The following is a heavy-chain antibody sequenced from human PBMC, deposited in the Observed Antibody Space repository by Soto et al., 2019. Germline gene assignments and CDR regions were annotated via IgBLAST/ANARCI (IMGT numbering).Heavy chain of an antibody. V-gene: IGHV3-30*04. Sequence: QVQLVDSGGGVVQPGKSLRLSCVASGFTFTTFAMHWVCQAPGKGLEWVAAISATGYNQFYGHSVKGRFTISRDDSRNTVNLQLNSVRLDDTAVYYCVRDTAEDRSGATCYVPLQHWGQGTRVNVSS. CDR1: GFTFTTFA. D-gene: IGHD2-2*01. CDR3: VRDTAEDRSGATCYVPLQH. CDR2: ISATGYNQ. J-gene: IGHJ1*01.